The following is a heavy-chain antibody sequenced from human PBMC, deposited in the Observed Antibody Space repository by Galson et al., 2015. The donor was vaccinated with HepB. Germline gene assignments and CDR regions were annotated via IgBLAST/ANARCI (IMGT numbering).Heavy chain of an antibody. D-gene: IGHD5-12*01. V-gene: IGHV3-53*01. J-gene: IGHJ4*02. CDR1: GFTVSSYY. CDR3: ARGKSVATSYYFDY. CDR2: IYSGGNT. Sequence: SLRLSCAASGFTVSSYYMSWVRQAPGKGLEWVSVIYSGGNTYYADSVKGRFTISRDNSKNTLYIQMNSLRAEDTAIYYCARGKSVATSYYFDYWGQGTLVTVSS.